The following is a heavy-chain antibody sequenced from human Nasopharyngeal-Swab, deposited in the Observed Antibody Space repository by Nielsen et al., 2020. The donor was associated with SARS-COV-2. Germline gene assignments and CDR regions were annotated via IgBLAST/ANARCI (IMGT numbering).Heavy chain of an antibody. Sequence: WIRQPPGKGLEWIGTVFSSGSTYNPSLKSRATMSVDTSKNQFSLKLTSVTAADTAVYYCARDESGDYLGLPFDHWGRGTLVTVSS. D-gene: IGHD4-17*01. V-gene: IGHV4-39*07. J-gene: IGHJ4*02. CDR3: ARDESGDYLGLPFDH. CDR2: VFSSGST.